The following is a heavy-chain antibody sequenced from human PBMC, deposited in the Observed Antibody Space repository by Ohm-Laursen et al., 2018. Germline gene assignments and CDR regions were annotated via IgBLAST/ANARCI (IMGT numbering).Heavy chain of an antibody. J-gene: IGHJ4*02. Sequence: TLSLTCKVSGDSISDGGYYWGWIRQHPDKGLEWIGYIYYSGSTYYNPSLKSRVVISLATSRNQFSLKVSSVTAADTAVYYCARGTGQGDFEYWGPGTLVTVSS. CDR1: GDSISDGGYY. CDR2: IYYSGST. D-gene: IGHD3/OR15-3a*01. CDR3: ARGTGQGDFEY. V-gene: IGHV4-31*03.